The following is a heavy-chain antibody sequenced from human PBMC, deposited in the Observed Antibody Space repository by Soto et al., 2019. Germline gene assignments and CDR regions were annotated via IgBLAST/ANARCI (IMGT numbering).Heavy chain of an antibody. CDR1: GFMFSSYA. CDR3: ANRDTSMINRYYYGMDV. Sequence: EVQLLESGGGLVQPGGSLRLYCAASGFMFSSYAMSWVRQAPGQGLEWVSAISGSGGSTYYADSVKGRFTISRDNSKNTLYLQMNSMRAEDTAVYYCANRDTSMINRYYYGMDVWGQGTTVTVSS. CDR2: ISGSGGST. V-gene: IGHV3-23*01. J-gene: IGHJ6*02. D-gene: IGHD5-18*01.